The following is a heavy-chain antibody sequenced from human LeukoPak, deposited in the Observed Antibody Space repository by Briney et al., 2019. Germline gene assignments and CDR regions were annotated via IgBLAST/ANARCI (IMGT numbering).Heavy chain of an antibody. D-gene: IGHD4-17*01. V-gene: IGHV3-15*01. Sequence: GGSPRLSCAASGFTFSNAWMSWVRQAPGKGLEWVGRIKSKTDGGTTDYAAPVKGRFTISRDDSKNTVYLQVNSLKTEDIAVYYCTTDSGDYFDYWGQGTLVTVSS. CDR2: IKSKTDGGTT. J-gene: IGHJ4*02. CDR3: TTDSGDYFDY. CDR1: GFTFSNAW.